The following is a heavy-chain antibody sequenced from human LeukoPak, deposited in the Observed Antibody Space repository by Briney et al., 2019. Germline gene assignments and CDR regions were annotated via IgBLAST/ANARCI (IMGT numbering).Heavy chain of an antibody. Sequence: SETLSLTCAVYGGSFSDYYWSWIRQPPGKGLEWIGEINHSGSTNYNPSLKSRVIISVDTSKNQFSLKLSSVTAADTAVYYCASVVPPAIEVDAWGKGTTVTVSS. CDR1: GGSFSDYY. D-gene: IGHD2-2*02. V-gene: IGHV4-34*01. CDR3: ASVVPPAIEVDA. J-gene: IGHJ6*04. CDR2: INHSGST.